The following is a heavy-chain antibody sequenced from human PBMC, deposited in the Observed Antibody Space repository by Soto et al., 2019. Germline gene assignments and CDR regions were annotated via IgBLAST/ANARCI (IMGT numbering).Heavy chain of an antibody. V-gene: IGHV3-21*06. J-gene: IGHJ4*02. CDR1: GFTFTRYS. CDR3: ARESEDLTSNFAY. Sequence: EVQLVESGGGLVKPGGSLRLSCAASGFTFTRYSMNWVRQAPGKGLEWVSSISSTTNYIYYGESMKGRFTISRDNAKNSLYRDMNSLRAEDTALYYCARESEDLTSNFAYWGQGTLVTVSS. CDR2: ISSTTNYI.